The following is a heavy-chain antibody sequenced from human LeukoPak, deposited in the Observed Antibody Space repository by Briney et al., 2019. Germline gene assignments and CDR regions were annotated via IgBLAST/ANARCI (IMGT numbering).Heavy chain of an antibody. Sequence: GGSLRLSCAASGFTFDDYGMSWVRQAPGKGLEWVSGINWNGGSTGYADSVKGRFTISRDNAKNSLYLQMNSPRAEDTALYYCARDRTSTFGGVIANDAFDIWGQGTMVTVSS. V-gene: IGHV3-20*04. CDR2: INWNGGST. J-gene: IGHJ3*02. CDR1: GFTFDDYG. CDR3: ARDRTSTFGGVIANDAFDI. D-gene: IGHD3-16*02.